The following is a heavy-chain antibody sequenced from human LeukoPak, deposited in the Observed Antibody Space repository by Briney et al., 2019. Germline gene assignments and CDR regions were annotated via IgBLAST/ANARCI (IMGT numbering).Heavy chain of an antibody. J-gene: IGHJ4*02. CDR2: ISTTIDNT. D-gene: IGHD3-3*01. V-gene: IGHV3-23*01. CDR1: GFTFDIFG. Sequence: GGSLRLSCAASGFTFDIFGMNWVRQAPGKGLEWVSSISTTIDNTYYADSVKGRFTISRDNSINTLYLQMNSLRADDTAIYYCAKGTVRFLEWGQRGYFDYWGQGVLVTVSS. CDR3: AKGTVRFLEWGQRGYFDY.